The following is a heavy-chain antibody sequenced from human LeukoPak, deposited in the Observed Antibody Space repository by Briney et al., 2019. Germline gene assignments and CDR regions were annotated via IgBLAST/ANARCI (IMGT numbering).Heavy chain of an antibody. CDR3: ATDKGDYYGMSCESPFDY. Sequence: PGGSLRLSCATSRFTSCSYLMSSVCEAPGEGPGWVSSMNQDVGAKHPVHTVRGRFTISRDNVKKSLYLQISSLRVDGTALYYCATDKGDYYGMSCESPFDYWGQETLVTVSS. V-gene: IGHV3-7*01. D-gene: IGHD3-10*01. J-gene: IGHJ4*02. CDR2: MNQDVGAK. CDR1: RFTSCSYL.